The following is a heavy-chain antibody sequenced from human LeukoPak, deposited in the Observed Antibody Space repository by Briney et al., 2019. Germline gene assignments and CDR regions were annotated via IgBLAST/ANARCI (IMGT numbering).Heavy chain of an antibody. V-gene: IGHV1-18*01. Sequence: GASVKVSCKASGYSFTRYGISWVREAPGRGLEWVGYFSAYDGETRYAQKFQGRVTLTTDTSTGTVYMEMRRLRSDDTAVYYCASGGKIYFDFWGQGTLVTVSS. CDR2: FSAYDGET. J-gene: IGHJ4*02. CDR1: GYSFTRYG. CDR3: ASGGKIYFDF. D-gene: IGHD1-26*01.